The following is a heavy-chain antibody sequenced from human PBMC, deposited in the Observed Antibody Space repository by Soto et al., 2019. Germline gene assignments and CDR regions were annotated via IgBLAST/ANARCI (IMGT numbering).Heavy chain of an antibody. V-gene: IGHV3-7*01. CDR1: GFTFTTYW. J-gene: IGHJ4*02. CDR3: VSYRTGTTFQRFAY. CDR2: INQDGSEK. D-gene: IGHD1-1*01. Sequence: GSLRLSCAASGFTFTTYWMTWVRQAPGKGLEWVANINQDGSEKYYVDSVKGRFTVSRDNDKNALYLQMNSLRAEDTAVYYCVSYRTGTTFQRFAYWGQGTLVTGSA.